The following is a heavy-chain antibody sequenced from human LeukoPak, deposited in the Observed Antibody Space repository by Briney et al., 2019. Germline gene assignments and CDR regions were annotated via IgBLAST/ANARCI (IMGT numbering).Heavy chain of an antibody. J-gene: IGHJ4*02. CDR2: INSDGSNI. D-gene: IGHD6-19*01. CDR3: VRSSGWPGY. Sequence: PGGSLRLSCAASGFTLSSYWMHWVRQAPGEGLVWVSRINSDGSNINYADSVEGRFTISRDNAKNTLYLQMNSLRVEDTAVYYCVRSSGWPGYWGQGTMVTVSS. V-gene: IGHV3-74*01. CDR1: GFTLSSYW.